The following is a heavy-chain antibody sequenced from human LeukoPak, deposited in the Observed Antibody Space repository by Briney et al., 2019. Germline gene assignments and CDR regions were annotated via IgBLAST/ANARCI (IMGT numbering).Heavy chain of an antibody. V-gene: IGHV3-23*01. J-gene: IGHJ4*02. D-gene: IGHD6-13*01. Sequence: GGSLRLSCAASGFPFSTYAMSWVRQAPGKGLEWVSSIRGSDGSTYYADSVKGRFAISRDNSKNTLYLQMNSLRAEDTAVYYCARHSRSWYFDYWGQGTLVTVSS. CDR3: ARHSRSWYFDY. CDR1: GFPFSTYA. CDR2: IRGSDGST.